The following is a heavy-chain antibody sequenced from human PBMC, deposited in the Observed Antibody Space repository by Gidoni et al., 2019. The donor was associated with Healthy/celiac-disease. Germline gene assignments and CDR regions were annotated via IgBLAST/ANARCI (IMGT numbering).Heavy chain of an antibody. Sequence: EVQLVQSGAEVKKPGESLKISCKGSGYSFTSYWIGWVRQMPGKGLEWMGIIYPGDSDTRYSPSFQGQVTISADKSISTAYLQWSSLKASDTAMYYCARSTYYYGSGSYYNEVLVGLFDYWGQGTLVTVSS. CDR1: GYSFTSYW. D-gene: IGHD3-10*01. CDR3: ARSTYYYGSGSYYNEVLVGLFDY. J-gene: IGHJ4*02. CDR2: IYPGDSDT. V-gene: IGHV5-51*01.